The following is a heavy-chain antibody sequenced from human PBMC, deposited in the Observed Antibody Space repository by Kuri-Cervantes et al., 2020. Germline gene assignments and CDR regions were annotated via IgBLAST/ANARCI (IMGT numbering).Heavy chain of an antibody. V-gene: IGHV1-18*01. Sequence: ASVKVSCKASGYSFTSYGISWVRQAPGQGLEWMGWISAYNGNTNYAQKLHGRVTMTTDTSTSKAYMELRSLRSDDTAVYYCARDQACMITFGGVIVIPYDYWGQGTLVTVSS. J-gene: IGHJ4*02. D-gene: IGHD3-16*02. CDR2: ISAYNGNT. CDR1: GYSFTSYG. CDR3: ARDQACMITFGGVIVIPYDY.